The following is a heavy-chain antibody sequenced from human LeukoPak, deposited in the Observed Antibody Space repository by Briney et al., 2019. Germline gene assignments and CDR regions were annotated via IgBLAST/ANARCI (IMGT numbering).Heavy chain of an antibody. CDR3: ARDSRGMDV. V-gene: IGHV4-61*02. CDR2: IYTSGST. J-gene: IGHJ6*02. Sequence: SETLSLTCTVSGGSISSSSYYWGWIREPAGKGLEWIGRIYTSGSTNYNPSLKSRVTMSVDTSKNQFSLKLSSVTAADTAVYYCARDSRGMDVWGQGTTVTVSS. CDR1: GGSISSSSYY.